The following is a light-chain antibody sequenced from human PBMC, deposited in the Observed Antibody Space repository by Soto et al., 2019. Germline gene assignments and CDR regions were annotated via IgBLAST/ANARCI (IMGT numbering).Light chain of an antibody. Sequence: SVLPQPASVSVTPGQSIAISCTGTSSDVGGHDSVSWYQQHPGKAPKLMIYNVSNRPSGVSNRFSGSKSGNTASLTISGLLAEDEADYFCTSYTSASTYVFGAGTKVTVL. CDR3: TSYTSASTYV. J-gene: IGLJ1*01. CDR2: NVS. CDR1: SSDVGGHDS. V-gene: IGLV2-14*01.